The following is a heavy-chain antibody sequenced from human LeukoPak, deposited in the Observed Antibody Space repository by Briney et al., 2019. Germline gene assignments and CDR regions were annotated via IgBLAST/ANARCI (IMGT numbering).Heavy chain of an antibody. Sequence: GESLRLSCAASGFTFSSYAMSWVRQAPGKGLEWVSAISGSGGSTYYADSVKGRFTISRDNSKNTLYLQMNSLRAEDTAVYYCAKDSGSYYSPIDYWGQGTLVTVSS. CDR1: GFTFSSYA. J-gene: IGHJ4*02. CDR2: ISGSGGST. CDR3: AKDSGSYYSPIDY. D-gene: IGHD3-10*01. V-gene: IGHV3-23*01.